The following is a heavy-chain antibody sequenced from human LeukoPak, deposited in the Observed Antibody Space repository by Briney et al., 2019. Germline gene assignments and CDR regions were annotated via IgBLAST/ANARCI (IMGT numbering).Heavy chain of an antibody. CDR2: ITATGDTA. D-gene: IGHD6-19*01. V-gene: IGHV3-23*01. J-gene: IGHJ4*02. Sequence: GGSLRLSCVASGFTFTKCAKSWIRQAPGKGLEWVAIITATGDTAYYADSVKGRFTISRDNSRNTVYMQMDSLRAEDTAIYYCAGDRNSDWYSPLDYWGQGSQVTVSP. CDR1: GFTFTKCA. CDR3: AGDRNSDWYSPLDY.